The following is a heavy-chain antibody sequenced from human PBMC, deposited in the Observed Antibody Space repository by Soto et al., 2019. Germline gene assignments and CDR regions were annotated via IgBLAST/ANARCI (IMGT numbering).Heavy chain of an antibody. D-gene: IGHD6-6*01. V-gene: IGHV4-59*01. Sequence: QVQLQESGPGLVKPSETLSLTCTVSGGSISSYYWSWLRQPPGNGLEWIGYSDYSGSTNYNPSLTRRVTISVDTSKHQFSLKLSSVTAADTAVYYCSKDVEYSNTGLFDTWCQGTLVTVSS. J-gene: IGHJ5*02. CDR1: GGSISSYY. CDR3: SKDVEYSNTGLFDT. CDR2: SDYSGST.